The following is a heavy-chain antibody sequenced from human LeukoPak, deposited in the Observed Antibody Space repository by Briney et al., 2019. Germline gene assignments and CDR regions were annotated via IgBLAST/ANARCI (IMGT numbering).Heavy chain of an antibody. D-gene: IGHD5-24*01. CDR3: GRENRGGYNPYYWFDP. Sequence: GGSLRLSCAASGFSFGSYWMSWVRQAPGKGLEWVANIKQEGSEKFYVDSVKGRFTISRDNAKNSLYLQMNSLRAEDTGIYYCGRENRGGYNPYYWFDPWGQGTLVTVS. J-gene: IGHJ5*02. CDR1: GFSFGSYW. CDR2: IKQEGSEK. V-gene: IGHV3-7*01.